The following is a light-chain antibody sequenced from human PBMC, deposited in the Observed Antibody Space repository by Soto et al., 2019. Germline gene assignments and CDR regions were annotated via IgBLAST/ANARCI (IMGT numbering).Light chain of an antibody. CDR3: QHYNSYSEA. CDR1: QTISSW. CDR2: KAS. Sequence: DIQMTQSPSTLSGSVGDRVTITCRASQTISSWLAWYQQKPGKAPKLLIYKASTLKSGVPSRFSGSGSGTEFTLTISSLQPDDFATYSCQHYNSYSEAFGQGNKVALK. J-gene: IGKJ1*01. V-gene: IGKV1-5*03.